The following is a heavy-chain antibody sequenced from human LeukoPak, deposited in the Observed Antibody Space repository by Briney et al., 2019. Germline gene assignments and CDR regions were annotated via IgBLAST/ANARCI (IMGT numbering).Heavy chain of an antibody. Sequence: GGSLRLSCAASGFTFSSYGMRWVRQAPGKGLEWVAVISYDGSNKYYADSVKGRFTISRDNAKNSLYLQMNSLRAEDTAVYYCARDSSGYYSYYYYYGMDVWGQGTTVTVSS. CDR3: ARDSSGYYSYYYYYGMDV. V-gene: IGHV3-30*03. CDR1: GFTFSSYG. J-gene: IGHJ6*02. CDR2: ISYDGSNK. D-gene: IGHD3-22*01.